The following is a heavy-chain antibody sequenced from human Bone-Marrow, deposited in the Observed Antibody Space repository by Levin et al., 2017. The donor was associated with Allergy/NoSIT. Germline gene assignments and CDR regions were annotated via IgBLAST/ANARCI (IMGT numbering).Heavy chain of an antibody. J-gene: IGHJ6*02. CDR2: VNPNIGNT. V-gene: IGHV1-8*01. CDR1: GYTFTNYD. CDR3: ARWIHGSNSPDSYYYGLDV. D-gene: IGHD5-18*01. Sequence: GESLKISCKASGYTFTNYDINWVRQATGQGLEWMGWVNPNIGNTGYAQKFQGRVTMTRNTSTSTAYMELSSLRSADTAVYYCARWIHGSNSPDSYYYGLDVWGQGTTVTVSS.